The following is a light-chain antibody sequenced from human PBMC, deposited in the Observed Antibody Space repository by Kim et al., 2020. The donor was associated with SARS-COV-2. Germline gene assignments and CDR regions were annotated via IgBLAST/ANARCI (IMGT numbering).Light chain of an antibody. Sequence: ASVGDRLHLTCRASQGISNSLAWYQQKPGKAPKLLLSATSKLERGVPSRFSGSGSGTTYTLTISNLQPEDFATYYCQQYYSHPLTFGGGTKVDIK. J-gene: IGKJ4*01. CDR3: QQYYSHPLT. CDR2: ATS. CDR1: QGISNS. V-gene: IGKV1-NL1*01.